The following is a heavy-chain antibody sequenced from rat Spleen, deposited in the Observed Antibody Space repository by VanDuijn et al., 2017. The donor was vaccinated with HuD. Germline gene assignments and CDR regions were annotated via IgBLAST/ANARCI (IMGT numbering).Heavy chain of an antibody. Sequence: EVQLVESGGDLVQPGRSLKLSCAASGFTFSDFFMAWVRQAPAKGLEWVATISSDGSNTYYRDSVKGRFTISRDNAKRSLYLQMNSLRSEDTATYYCTRPPYNNHFDHWGQGVMVTVSS. CDR3: TRPPYNNHFDH. J-gene: IGHJ2*01. V-gene: IGHV5-29*01. CDR2: ISSDGSNT. CDR1: GFTFSDFF. D-gene: IGHD1-10*01.